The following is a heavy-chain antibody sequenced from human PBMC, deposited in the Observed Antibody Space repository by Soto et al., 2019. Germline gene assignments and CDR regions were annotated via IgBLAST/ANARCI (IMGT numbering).Heavy chain of an antibody. V-gene: IGHV1-46*02. CDR3: ARARGEGANPRNQGGLDV. Sequence: QVQLVQSGAEVKNAGASVKVSCEASGYTLNNFFIHWVRQAPGQGLEWMGLLNPSIGTTTYAQKFQGRVRMTRETSTQTVYLELSRLRSEDTAVYFCARARGEGANPRNQGGLDVWGQGTTVTVSS. CDR1: GYTLNNFF. J-gene: IGHJ6*02. CDR2: LNPSIGTT. D-gene: IGHD3-10*01.